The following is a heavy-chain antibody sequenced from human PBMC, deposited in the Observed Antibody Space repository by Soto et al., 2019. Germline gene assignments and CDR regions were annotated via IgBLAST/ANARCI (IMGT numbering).Heavy chain of an antibody. CDR2: IKSKTDGGTT. D-gene: IGHD1-26*01. Sequence: GVSLRLSCAASGFTFSNAWMNWVRQAPGKGLEWVGRIKSKTDGGTTDYAAPVKGRFTISRDDSKNTLYLQMNSLKTEDTAVYYCTTDPAMGTTASDYWGQGTVVTVYS. CDR3: TTDPAMGTTASDY. V-gene: IGHV3-15*07. CDR1: GFTFSNAW. J-gene: IGHJ4*02.